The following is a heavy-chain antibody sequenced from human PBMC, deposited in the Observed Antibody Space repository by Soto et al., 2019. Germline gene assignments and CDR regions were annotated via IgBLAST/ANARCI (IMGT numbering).Heavy chain of an antibody. D-gene: IGHD3-3*01. CDR1: GYSFTSYC. CDR2: IYPGDSDT. J-gene: IGHJ3*02. Sequence: PGESLKISCKGSGYSFTSYCIGWVRQMPGKGLEWMGIIYPGDSDTRYSPSFQGQVTISADKSISTAYLQWSSLKASDTAMYYCARAITIFGVVISFDIWGQGTMVTVSS. CDR3: ARAITIFGVVISFDI. V-gene: IGHV5-51*01.